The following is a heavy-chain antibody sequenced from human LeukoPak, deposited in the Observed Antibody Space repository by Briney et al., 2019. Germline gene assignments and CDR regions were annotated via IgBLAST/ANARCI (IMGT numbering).Heavy chain of an antibody. CDR1: GGSFSGYY. CDR3: ARLVGGIF. CDR2: INHSGST. J-gene: IGHJ4*02. V-gene: IGHV4-34*01. D-gene: IGHD3-10*01. Sequence: KPSETLSLTCAVYGGSFSGYYWSWIRQPPGEGLEWIGEINHSGSTNYNPSLKSRVTISVDTSKNQFSLKLSSVTAADTAVYYCARLVGGIFGGQGTLVTVSS.